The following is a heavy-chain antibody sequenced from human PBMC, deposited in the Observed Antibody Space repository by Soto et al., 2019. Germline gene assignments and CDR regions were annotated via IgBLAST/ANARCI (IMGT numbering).Heavy chain of an antibody. CDR3: ATGDTYGRLDV. D-gene: IGHD3-10*01. CDR2: ISVHNGNT. V-gene: IGHV1-18*01. Sequence: QVQLVQSGGEVKKPGASVKVSCKASGHTSANYGITWVRQAPGQGLEWMGWISVHNGNTQYAQKLQGRVSMTTDISTSTVYMELRSLRSDDTAVYKCATGDTYGRLDVWGQGTTVAVSS. CDR1: GHTSANYG. J-gene: IGHJ6*02.